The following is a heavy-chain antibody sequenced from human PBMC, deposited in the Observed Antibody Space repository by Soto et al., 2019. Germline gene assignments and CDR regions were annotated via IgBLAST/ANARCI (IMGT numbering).Heavy chain of an antibody. D-gene: IGHD2-2*03. V-gene: IGHV3-15*01. J-gene: IGHJ3*02. CDR2: IKSKTDGGTT. Sequence: EVQLVESRGGLVKPGGSLRLSCAASGFTFSNAWMSWVRQAPGKGLEWVGRIKSKTDGGTTDYAAPVKGRFTISRDDSKNTLYLQMNSLKTEDTAVYYCTTDMDIVVVPAVYDAFDIWGQGTMVTVSS. CDR1: GFTFSNAW. CDR3: TTDMDIVVVPAVYDAFDI.